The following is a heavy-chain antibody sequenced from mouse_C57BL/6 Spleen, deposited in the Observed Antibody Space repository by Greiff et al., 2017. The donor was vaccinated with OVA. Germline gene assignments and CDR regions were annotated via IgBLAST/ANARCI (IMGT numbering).Heavy chain of an antibody. CDR1: GYTFTSYW. V-gene: IGHV1-72*01. D-gene: IGHD2-4*01. Sequence: QVQLQQPGAELVKPGASVKLSCKASGYTFTSYWMHWVKQRPGRGLGGIGRIDPNSGGTKYNEKFKSKATLTVDKPSSTAYMQLSSLTSEDSAVYYCARWDYDGGFDVWGTGTTVTVSS. CDR2: IDPNSGGT. J-gene: IGHJ1*03. CDR3: ARWDYDGGFDV.